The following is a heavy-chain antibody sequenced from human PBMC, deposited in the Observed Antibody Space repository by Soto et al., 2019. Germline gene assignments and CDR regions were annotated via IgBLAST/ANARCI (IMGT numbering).Heavy chain of an antibody. D-gene: IGHD6-13*01. J-gene: IGHJ6*02. Sequence: QVQLVQSGAEVKKPGSSVKVSCKASGGTFSSYAISWVRQAPGQGLEWMGGIIPIFGTATYAQKFQGRVTITADESTSTAYMELSSLRSEDTAVYYCARDRGSSSWYARGVYYYGMDVWGQGTTVTVSS. CDR3: ARDRGSSSWYARGVYYYGMDV. CDR1: GGTFSSYA. CDR2: IIPIFGTA. V-gene: IGHV1-69*01.